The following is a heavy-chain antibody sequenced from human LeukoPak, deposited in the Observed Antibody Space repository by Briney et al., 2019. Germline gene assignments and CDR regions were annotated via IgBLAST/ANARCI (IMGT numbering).Heavy chain of an antibody. V-gene: IGHV1-69*05. Sequence: SVKVSCKASGGTFSSYAISWVRQVPGQGLEWMGGIIPIFGTANYAQKFQGRVTITTDESTSTAYMELSSLRSEDTAVYYCASRPRRGYSGYDVGINYFDYWGQGTLVTVSS. J-gene: IGHJ4*02. CDR2: IIPIFGTA. CDR1: GGTFSSYA. CDR3: ASRPRRGYSGYDVGINYFDY. D-gene: IGHD5-12*01.